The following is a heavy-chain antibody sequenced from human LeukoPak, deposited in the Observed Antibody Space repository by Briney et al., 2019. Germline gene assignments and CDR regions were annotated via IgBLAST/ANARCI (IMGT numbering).Heavy chain of an antibody. V-gene: IGHV4-61*02. Sequence: SETLSLTCTVSGVSISSGSYYWSWIRQPAGKGLEWIGRIYASGSTNYNPSLKSRVTISVDMSKNQFSLKLSSVTAADTAVYYCARTRSSYYDSREGAFDIWGQGTMVTVSS. D-gene: IGHD3-22*01. CDR2: IYASGST. CDR3: ARTRSSYYDSREGAFDI. J-gene: IGHJ3*02. CDR1: GVSISSGSYY.